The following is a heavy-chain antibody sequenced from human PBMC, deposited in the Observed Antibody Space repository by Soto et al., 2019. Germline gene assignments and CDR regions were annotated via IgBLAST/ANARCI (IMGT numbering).Heavy chain of an antibody. CDR1: GFTFSSYG. V-gene: IGHV3-30*18. Sequence: LRLSCAASGFTFSSYGMHWVRQAPGKGLEWVTLISYDGGNKYYADSVKGRFSISRDNSRNTLYLQMNSLRPEDAAVYYCVKSLGFCSSSSCSRDYYYYYGMDVWGQGTTVTVSS. CDR2: ISYDGGNK. J-gene: IGHJ6*02. D-gene: IGHD2-2*01. CDR3: VKSLGFCSSSSCSRDYYYYYGMDV.